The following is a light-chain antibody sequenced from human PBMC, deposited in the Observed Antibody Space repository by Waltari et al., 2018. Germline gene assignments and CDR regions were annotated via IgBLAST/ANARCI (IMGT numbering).Light chain of an antibody. J-gene: IGKJ1*01. Sequence: DIQMTQPPSTLPASVGDTVTSTCRASQSIGDWLAWLQRKPGKAPKVLIYKASSLDTGVPSRFSGSGSGTEFTLTITSLQPDDFATYYCQQCDTYYWTFGQGTQLEMK. CDR1: QSIGDW. CDR2: KAS. V-gene: IGKV1-5*03. CDR3: QQCDTYYWT.